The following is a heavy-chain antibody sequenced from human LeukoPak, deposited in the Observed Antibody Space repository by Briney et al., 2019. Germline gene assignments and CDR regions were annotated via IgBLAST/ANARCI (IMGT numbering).Heavy chain of an antibody. CDR2: IYYTGGT. J-gene: IGHJ4*02. V-gene: IGHV4-59*01. Sequence: SETLSLTCTVSGRSISSYYWSSIRQPPGKGLEWIGYIYYTGGTNYNPSLKSRVTISIDTSKNQFSLKLSSVTAADTAFYYCARSRYSYGSYYFDYWGQGTLVTVSS. CDR1: GRSISSYY. D-gene: IGHD5-18*01. CDR3: ARSRYSYGSYYFDY.